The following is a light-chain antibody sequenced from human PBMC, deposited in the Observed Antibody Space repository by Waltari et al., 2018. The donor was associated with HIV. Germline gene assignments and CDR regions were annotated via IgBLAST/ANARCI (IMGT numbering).Light chain of an antibody. Sequence: QSVLTQPPSASETPGQRVTISCSGSTSNIGSKTVNWYQQLPGTAPKLLIYTNNQRPSGVPDRFSGSKYGTSASLAISGLQSEDEAHYYCAAWDDSVNGWVFGGGTKLTVL. CDR2: TNN. CDR1: TSNIGSKT. J-gene: IGLJ3*02. V-gene: IGLV1-44*01. CDR3: AAWDDSVNGWV.